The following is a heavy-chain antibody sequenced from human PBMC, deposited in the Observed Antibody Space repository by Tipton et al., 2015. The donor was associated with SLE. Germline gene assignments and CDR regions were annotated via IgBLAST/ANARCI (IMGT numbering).Heavy chain of an antibody. CDR3: ARFVYGDLYYYGMDV. V-gene: IGHV4-59*01. J-gene: IGHJ6*02. CDR1: GGSISSYY. D-gene: IGHD4-17*01. Sequence: LRLSCTVSGGSISSYYWSWIRQPPGKGLEWIGYIYYSGSTNYNPSLKSRVTISVDTSKNQFSLKLSSVTAADTAVYYCARFVYGDLYYYGMDVWGQGTTVTASS. CDR2: IYYSGST.